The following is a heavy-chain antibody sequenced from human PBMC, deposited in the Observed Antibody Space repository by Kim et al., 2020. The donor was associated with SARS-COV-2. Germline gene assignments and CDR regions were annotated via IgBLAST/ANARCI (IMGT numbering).Heavy chain of an antibody. J-gene: IGHJ4*02. CDR3: TRQPSPDCSSTSCSREFDY. D-gene: IGHD2-2*01. V-gene: IGHV3-73*01. Sequence: GRFTISRDDSKNTAYLQMNSLKTEDTAVYYCTRQPSPDCSSTSCSREFDYWGQGTLVTVSS.